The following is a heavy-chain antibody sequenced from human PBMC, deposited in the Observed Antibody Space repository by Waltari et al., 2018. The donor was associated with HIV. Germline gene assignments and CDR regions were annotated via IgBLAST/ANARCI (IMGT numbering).Heavy chain of an antibody. D-gene: IGHD6-6*01. CDR3: ARHRLGRSWFDP. J-gene: IGHJ5*02. Sequence: EVQLEQSGAEVKKPGESLKISCKASGFTFTNYWIAWVRQTPGKGPEWMGIIYPDGADTRHSPSFEGHVTIAADESTTTAYLQWTSLRASDRGIYYCARHRLGRSWFDPWGQGTLVTVAS. V-gene: IGHV5-51*01. CDR1: GFTFTNYW. CDR2: IYPDGADT.